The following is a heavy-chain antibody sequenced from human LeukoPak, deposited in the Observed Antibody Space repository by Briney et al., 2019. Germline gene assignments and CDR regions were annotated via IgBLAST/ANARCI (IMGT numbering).Heavy chain of an antibody. V-gene: IGHV3-48*03. CDR1: GFTFCSYE. CDR2: ISSSGSTI. J-gene: IGHJ3*02. CDR3: ARDGDDYDDAFDI. D-gene: IGHD5-12*01. Sequence: GGSLRLSCAASGFTFCSYEMNWVRQAPGKGLEWVSYISSSGSTIYYADSVKGRFTISRDNSKNTLYLQMDSLRPEDMAVYYCARDGDDYDDAFDIWGQGTMVTVSS.